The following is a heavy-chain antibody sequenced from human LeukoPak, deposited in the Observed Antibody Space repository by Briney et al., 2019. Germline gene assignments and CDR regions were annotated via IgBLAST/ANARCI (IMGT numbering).Heavy chain of an antibody. CDR1: GYTFTGYY. J-gene: IGHJ4*02. V-gene: IGHV1-2*06. Sequence: GASVKVSCKASGYTFTGYYMHWVRQAPGQGLEWMGRINPNSGGTNYAQKFQGRVTMTRDTSISTAYMELSRLRSDDTAVYYCARAFYDSSGSDYWGQGTLVTVSS. CDR2: INPNSGGT. CDR3: ARAFYDSSGSDY. D-gene: IGHD3-22*01.